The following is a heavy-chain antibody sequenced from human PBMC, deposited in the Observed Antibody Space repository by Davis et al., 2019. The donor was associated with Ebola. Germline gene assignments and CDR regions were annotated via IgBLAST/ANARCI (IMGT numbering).Heavy chain of an antibody. CDR2: IRSKANSYAT. CDR3: TAYYGSGSYPFDY. CDR1: GFTFSGSA. Sequence: GGSLRLSCAAPGFTFSGSAMHWVRQASGKGLEWVGRIRSKANSYATAYASSVKGRFTISRDDSKNTAHLQMNSLKTEDTAVYYCTAYYGSGSYPFDYWGQGTLVTVSS. V-gene: IGHV3-73*01. D-gene: IGHD3-10*01. J-gene: IGHJ4*02.